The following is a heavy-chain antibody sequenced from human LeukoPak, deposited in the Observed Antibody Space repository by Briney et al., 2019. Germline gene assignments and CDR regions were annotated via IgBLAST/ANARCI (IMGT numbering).Heavy chain of an antibody. CDR2: ISCISGSI. V-gene: IGHV3-9*01. D-gene: IGHD5-18*01. J-gene: IGHJ4*02. CDR1: GFTFDDYA. CDR3: AKDIGYSYGYPFDY. Sequence: PGGSLRLSCAASGFTFDDYAMHWVRQAPGKGLEWVSGISCISGSIGYADSVKGRFTISRDNAKNSLYLQMNSLRAQDTALYYCAKDIGYSYGYPFDYWGQGTLVTVSS.